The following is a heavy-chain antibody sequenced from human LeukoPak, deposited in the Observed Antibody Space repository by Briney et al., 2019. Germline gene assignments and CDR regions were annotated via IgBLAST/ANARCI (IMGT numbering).Heavy chain of an antibody. D-gene: IGHD2-2*01. J-gene: IGHJ6*02. Sequence: ASVKVSCKASGYTFTDYYMHWVRQAPGQGLEWMGRINPNSGGTKYAQKFQGRVTMTAGTSMRTAYMELSRLRSDDTAVYYCATTGDIVVVPAAIPTYYYYGMDVWGQGTTVTVSS. CDR1: GYTFTDYY. CDR2: INPNSGGT. V-gene: IGHV1-2*06. CDR3: ATTGDIVVVPAAIPTYYYYGMDV.